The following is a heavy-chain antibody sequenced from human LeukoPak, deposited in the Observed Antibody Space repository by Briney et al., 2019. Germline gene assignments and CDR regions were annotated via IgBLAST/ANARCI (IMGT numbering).Heavy chain of an antibody. CDR1: GLTFSSYA. CDR3: ARVPVVPAAINPDYDFWSGYWYFDL. D-gene: IGHD3-3*01. CDR2: IVPIFGTA. V-gene: IGHV1-69*13. Sequence: GASVKVSCKASGLTFSSYAINWVRQAPGQGLEWMGGIVPIFGTATYAQKFQGRVTITADESTTTVYMELSSLRSEDTAVYYCARVPVVPAAINPDYDFWSGYWYFDLWGRGTLVTVSS. J-gene: IGHJ2*01.